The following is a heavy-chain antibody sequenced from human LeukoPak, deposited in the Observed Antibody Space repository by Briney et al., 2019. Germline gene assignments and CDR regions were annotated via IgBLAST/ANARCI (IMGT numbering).Heavy chain of an antibody. J-gene: IGHJ4*02. D-gene: IGHD4/OR15-4a*01. CDR2: INQDASEK. CDR3: ARAIPYSDNYIWYFDS. Sequence: GGSLRLSCVASGFTFSTYKMTWVRQAPGKGLEWVANINQDASEKTYLDSVKGRFTISRDNAKNSLYLQMNSLRVGDTAVYYCARAIPYSDNYIWYFDSWGQGTLVTVSS. CDR1: GFTFSTYK. V-gene: IGHV3-7*01.